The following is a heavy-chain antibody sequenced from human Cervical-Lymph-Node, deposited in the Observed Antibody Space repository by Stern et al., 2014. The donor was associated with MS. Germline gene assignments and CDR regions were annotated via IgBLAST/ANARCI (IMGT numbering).Heavy chain of an antibody. J-gene: IGHJ6*02. D-gene: IGHD2-2*02. Sequence: QVQLVQSGAEVKKPGASVKVSCKASGYTFSSYGISWVRRAPGQGLEWMGWISGYNGNTKYAQKFQGRVTLTTDTSTSTAFMDLTSLRSDDTAIYYCARGPYCSSTSCYTNGYHFYGMDVWGQGSTVTVSS. CDR3: ARGPYCSSTSCYTNGYHFYGMDV. CDR1: GYTFSSYG. V-gene: IGHV1-18*01. CDR2: ISGYNGNT.